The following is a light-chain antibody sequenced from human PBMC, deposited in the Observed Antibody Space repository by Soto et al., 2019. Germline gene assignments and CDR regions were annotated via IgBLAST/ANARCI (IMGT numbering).Light chain of an antibody. Sequence: QSVLTQPASVSGSPGQSITISCTGTSSDVGGYIYVSWYQQHPGKAHKLMIYEVSNRPSGVSNRFSGSKSGNTASLTISGLQAEDEADYYCSSYTSSSTLYVFGTGTKVTVL. CDR3: SSYTSSSTLYV. V-gene: IGLV2-14*01. J-gene: IGLJ1*01. CDR1: SSDVGGYIY. CDR2: EVS.